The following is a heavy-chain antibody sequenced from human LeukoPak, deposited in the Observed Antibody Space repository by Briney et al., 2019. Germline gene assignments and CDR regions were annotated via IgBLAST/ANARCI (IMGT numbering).Heavy chain of an antibody. CDR3: ARAQGLLGTQPDY. Sequence: GSSVKVSCKASGGTFSSYAISWMRQATGQGLEWMGWMNPNSGNTGYAQKFQGRVTITRNTSISTAYMELSSLRSEDTAVYYCARAQGLLGTQPDYWGQGTLVTVSS. D-gene: IGHD2-15*01. CDR1: GGTFSSYA. CDR2: MNPNSGNT. V-gene: IGHV1-8*03. J-gene: IGHJ4*02.